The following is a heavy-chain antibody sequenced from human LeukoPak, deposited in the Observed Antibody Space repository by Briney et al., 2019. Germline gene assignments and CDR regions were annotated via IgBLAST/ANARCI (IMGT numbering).Heavy chain of an antibody. J-gene: IGHJ3*02. D-gene: IGHD1-26*01. CDR2: ISWNSGSI. CDR3: AKSLEWELLGAFGI. Sequence: GRSLRLSCAASGFTFDDYAMHWVRQAPGKGLEWVSGISWNSGSIGYADSVKGRFTISRDNAKNSLYLQMNSLRAEDTALYYCAKSLEWELLGAFGIWGQGTMVTVSS. V-gene: IGHV3-9*01. CDR1: GFTFDDYA.